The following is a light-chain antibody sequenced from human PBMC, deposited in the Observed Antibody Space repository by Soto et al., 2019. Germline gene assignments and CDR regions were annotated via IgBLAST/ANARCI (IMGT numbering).Light chain of an antibody. V-gene: IGKV3-15*01. CDR2: GAS. Sequence: EIVMTQSPATLSVSPGERATLSCRASQSVSSNLAWYQQKPGQAPRLLIYGASTRATGIPARFSGSGSGTEFTLTISSLQSEDFAVYYCQQSYSTPRTFGQGTK. CDR1: QSVSSN. CDR3: QQSYSTPRT. J-gene: IGKJ1*01.